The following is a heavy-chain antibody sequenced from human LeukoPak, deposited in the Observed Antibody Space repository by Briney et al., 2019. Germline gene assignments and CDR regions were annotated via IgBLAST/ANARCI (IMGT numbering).Heavy chain of an antibody. D-gene: IGHD3-22*01. CDR3: ARDYYYDSSGYYHFDY. Sequence: ASVKVSCKASGGTFSSYAISWVRQAPGQGLEWIGRIIPILGIANYAQKFQGRVTITADKSTSTAYMELSSLRSEDTAVYYCARDYYYDSSGYYHFDYWGQGTLVTVSS. V-gene: IGHV1-69*04. CDR1: GGTFSSYA. CDR2: IIPILGIA. J-gene: IGHJ4*02.